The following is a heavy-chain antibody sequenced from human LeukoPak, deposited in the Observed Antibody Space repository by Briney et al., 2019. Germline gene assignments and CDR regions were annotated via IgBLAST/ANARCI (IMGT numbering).Heavy chain of an antibody. V-gene: IGHV1-3*01. CDR2: INAGNGNT. D-gene: IGHD3-22*01. J-gene: IGHJ6*02. CDR1: GYTFTSYA. Sequence: RASVKVSCKASGYTFTSYAMHWVRQAPGQRPEWMGWINAGNGNTKYSQKFQGRVTITRDTSASTAYMELSSLRPEDTAVYYCARDESSGFIAPQYYYYGMDVWGQGTTVTVSS. CDR3: ARDESSGFIAPQYYYYGMDV.